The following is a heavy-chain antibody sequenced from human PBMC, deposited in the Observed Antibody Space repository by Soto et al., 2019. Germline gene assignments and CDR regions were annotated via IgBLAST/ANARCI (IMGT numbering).Heavy chain of an antibody. Sequence: EVQLVESGGGLVQPGGSLRLACTASGFILSDHYMDWVRQAPGKGLEWIGRSRDKVNSYTTQYAASVKGRFTISIDESKYSLYLQIDNLKTEDAAVYFCTRGGISSPYDYPMDVWGQGTTVIISS. CDR3: TRGGISSPYDYPMDV. V-gene: IGHV3-72*01. CDR1: GFILSDHY. CDR2: SRDKVNSYTT. J-gene: IGHJ6*02. D-gene: IGHD6-6*01.